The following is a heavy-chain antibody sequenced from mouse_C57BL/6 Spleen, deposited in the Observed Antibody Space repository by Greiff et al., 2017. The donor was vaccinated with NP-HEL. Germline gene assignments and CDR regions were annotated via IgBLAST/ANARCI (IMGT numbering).Heavy chain of an antibody. D-gene: IGHD1-2*01. Sequence: VQLKQSGAELVRPGASVKLSCTASGFNIKDDYMHWVKQRPEQGLEWIGWIDPENGDTEYASKFQGKATITADTSSNTAYLQLSSLTSEDTAVYYCTTSGWDFASWGQGTTLTVSS. CDR3: TTSGWDFAS. CDR2: IDPENGDT. CDR1: GFNIKDDY. V-gene: IGHV14-4*01. J-gene: IGHJ2*01.